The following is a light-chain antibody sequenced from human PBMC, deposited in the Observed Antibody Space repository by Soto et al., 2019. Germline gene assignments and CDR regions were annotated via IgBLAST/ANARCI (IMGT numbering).Light chain of an antibody. Sequence: QSVLTQPPSVSGAPGETVTISCTGSSSDIGAGYRVRWYQQVPGTAPKLLIYDNTNRPSGVPARCSGSKSGTSASLAISGLQAEDEADYYCQSFDKYLSAVVFGGGTKVTVL. CDR2: DNT. J-gene: IGLJ2*01. CDR1: SSDIGAGYR. CDR3: QSFDKYLSAVV. V-gene: IGLV1-40*01.